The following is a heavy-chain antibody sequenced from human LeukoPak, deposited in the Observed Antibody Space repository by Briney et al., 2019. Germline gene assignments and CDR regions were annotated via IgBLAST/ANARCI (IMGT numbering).Heavy chain of an antibody. Sequence: PSETLSLTCTVSGGSISSSNYFRGWIRQPPGKGLEWIGSMSYSGSTYYNPSLKSRVTISLDTSKNQFSLKLSSVTAADTAVYYCARVVGYCSGGSCSWDGMDVWGQGTMVTVSS. D-gene: IGHD2-15*01. V-gene: IGHV4-39*07. J-gene: IGHJ6*02. CDR1: GGSISSSNYF. CDR2: MSYSGST. CDR3: ARVVGYCSGGSCSWDGMDV.